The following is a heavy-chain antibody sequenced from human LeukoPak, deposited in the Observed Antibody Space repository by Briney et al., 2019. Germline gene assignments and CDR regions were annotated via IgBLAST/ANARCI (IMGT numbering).Heavy chain of an antibody. Sequence: SQTLSLTCTVSGGSISSGGYYWSWIRQHPGKGLEWIGYIYYSGSTYYNPSLKSRVTISVDTSKNQFSLKLSSVTAADTAVYYCARGDGSWPEFFDYWGQGTLVTVSS. CDR2: IYYSGST. J-gene: IGHJ4*02. V-gene: IGHV4-31*03. D-gene: IGHD6-13*01. CDR3: ARGDGSWPEFFDY. CDR1: GGSISSGGYY.